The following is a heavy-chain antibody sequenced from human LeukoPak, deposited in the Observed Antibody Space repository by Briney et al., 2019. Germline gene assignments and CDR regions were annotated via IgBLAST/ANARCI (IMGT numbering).Heavy chain of an antibody. V-gene: IGHV4-4*02. Sequence: PSETLSLTGAVSGGSISSSNWWSWVRQPPGKGLEWIGEIYHSGSTNYNPSLKSRVTISVDKSKNQFSLKLSSVTAADTAVYYCARELADGSGSPDYWGQGTLVTVSS. CDR1: GGSISSSNW. J-gene: IGHJ4*02. CDR2: IYHSGST. CDR3: ARELADGSGSPDY. D-gene: IGHD3-10*01.